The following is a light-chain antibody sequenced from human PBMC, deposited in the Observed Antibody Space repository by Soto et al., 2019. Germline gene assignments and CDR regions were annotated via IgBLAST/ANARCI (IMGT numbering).Light chain of an antibody. CDR1: SRDIGAYNY. J-gene: IGLJ1*01. V-gene: IGLV2-14*01. CDR3: CSYADGSTYV. CDR2: EVV. Sequence: LTQPASVSGSPGQSITISCTGTSRDIGAYNYVSWYLQHPSKAPKLMIYEVVNRPSGVSNRFSGSKSGNTASLTISGLQAEDEADYYCCSYADGSTYVFGTGTKV.